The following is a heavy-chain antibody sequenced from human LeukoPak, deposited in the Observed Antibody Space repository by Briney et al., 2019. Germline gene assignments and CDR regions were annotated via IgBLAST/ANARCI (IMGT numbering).Heavy chain of an antibody. CDR3: ARIHDYGDD. CDR1: GGSFSGYY. Sequence: KSSETLSLTCAVYGGSFSGYYWSWIRQPPGKGLEWIGEINHSGSTNYNPSLKSRVTISVDTSKNQFSLKLSSVTAADTAVYYCARIHDYGDDWGQGTLVTVSS. V-gene: IGHV4-34*01. CDR2: INHSGST. J-gene: IGHJ4*02.